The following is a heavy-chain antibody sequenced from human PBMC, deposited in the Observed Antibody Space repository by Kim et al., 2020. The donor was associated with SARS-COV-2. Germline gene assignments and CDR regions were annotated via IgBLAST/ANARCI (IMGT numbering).Heavy chain of an antibody. J-gene: IGHJ6*02. Sequence: SETLSLTCTVSGGSISSSSYYWGWIRQPPGKGLEWIGSIYYSGSTYYNPSLKSRVTISVDTSKNQFSLKLSSVTAADTAVYYCARHGYYDLYGMDVWGQGTTVTVSS. CDR3: ARHGYYDLYGMDV. V-gene: IGHV4-39*01. CDR2: IYYSGST. D-gene: IGHD3-3*01. CDR1: GGSISSSSYY.